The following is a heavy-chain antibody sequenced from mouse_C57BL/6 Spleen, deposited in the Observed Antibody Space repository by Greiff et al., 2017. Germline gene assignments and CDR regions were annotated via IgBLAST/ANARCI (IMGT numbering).Heavy chain of an antibody. CDR3: ASYYGNLDFDY. CDR1: GYTFTSYV. CDR2: IYPYNDGT. J-gene: IGHJ2*01. D-gene: IGHD2-1*01. Sequence: EVQLQQSGPELVKPGASVKMSCKASGYTFTSYVMHWVKQKPGQGLEWIGSIYPYNDGTKYNEKFKGQATLTSDTSSSTAYMELSSLTSEHTAVYYGASYYGNLDFDYWGQGTTLTVSS. V-gene: IGHV1-14*01.